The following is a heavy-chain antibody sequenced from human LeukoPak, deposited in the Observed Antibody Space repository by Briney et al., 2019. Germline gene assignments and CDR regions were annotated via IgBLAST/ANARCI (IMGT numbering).Heavy chain of an antibody. V-gene: IGHV3-74*01. Sequence: AGGSLRLSCAASGFTFSSYWMHWVHQAPGKGLVWVSRIDSYGSSTSFADSVKGRFTISRDNAKNTLYLQMNSLRAEDTAVYYCASSTYSGSHWDAFDIWGQGTMVTVSS. CDR3: ASSTYSGSHWDAFDI. CDR2: IDSYGSST. CDR1: GFTFSSYW. D-gene: IGHD1-26*01. J-gene: IGHJ3*02.